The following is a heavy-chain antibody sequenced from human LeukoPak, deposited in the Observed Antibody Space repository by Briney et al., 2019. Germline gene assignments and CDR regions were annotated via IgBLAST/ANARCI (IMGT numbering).Heavy chain of an antibody. D-gene: IGHD3-10*01. V-gene: IGHV1-69-2*01. CDR2: VDPEDGEV. CDR3: AAIRYNYGRSF. J-gene: IGHJ4*02. CDR1: GFTFTTYF. Sequence: ASVKISCKTSGFTFTTYFIHWVQQAPSKGLKWVGRVDPEDGEVIYGEKFQGRVTINADTSTDTSYLELTSLRSEDTAVFYCAAIRYNYGRSFWGQGTLVSVSS.